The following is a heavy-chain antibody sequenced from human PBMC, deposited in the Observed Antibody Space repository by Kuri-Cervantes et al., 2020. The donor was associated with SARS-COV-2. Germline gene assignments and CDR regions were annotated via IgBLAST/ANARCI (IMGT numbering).Heavy chain of an antibody. CDR3: ARDLDPRPINAFDI. J-gene: IGHJ3*02. CDR2: IYYSGST. CDR1: GGSISSYY. Sequence: SETLSLTCTVSGGSISSYYWSWIRQPPGKGLEWIGYIYYSGSTNYNPSLKSRVTISVDTSKNQFSLKLSSVNAADTAVYYCARDLDPRPINAFDIWGQGTMVTVSS. V-gene: IGHV4-59*01.